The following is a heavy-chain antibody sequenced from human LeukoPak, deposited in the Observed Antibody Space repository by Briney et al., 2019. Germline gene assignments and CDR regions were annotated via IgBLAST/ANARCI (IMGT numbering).Heavy chain of an antibody. CDR2: ISYDGSNK. J-gene: IGHJ1*01. CDR1: GFTFSSYA. Sequence: PGGSLRLSCAASGFTFSSYAMHWVRQAPGKGLEWVAVISYDGSNKYYADSVKGRFTISRDNSKNTLYLQMNSLRAEDTAVYYCARGPSQGYCSSTSCGFFQHWGQGTLVTVSS. CDR3: ARGPSQGYCSSTSCGFFQH. V-gene: IGHV3-30-3*01. D-gene: IGHD2-2*01.